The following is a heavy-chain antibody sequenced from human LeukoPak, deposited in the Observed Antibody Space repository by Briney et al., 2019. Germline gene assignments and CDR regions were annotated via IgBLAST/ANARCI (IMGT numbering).Heavy chain of an antibody. CDR1: GYTFTSYG. D-gene: IGHD5-18*01. V-gene: IGHV1-18*01. CDR2: ISAYNGNT. Sequence: ASVKVSCKASGYTFTSYGISWVRQAPGQGLEWMGWISAYNGNTNYAQKLQGRVTMTTDTSTSTAYMELRSLRSDDTAVYYCARESPAMVYYGMDVWGQGTTVTVSS. J-gene: IGHJ6*02. CDR3: ARESPAMVYYGMDV.